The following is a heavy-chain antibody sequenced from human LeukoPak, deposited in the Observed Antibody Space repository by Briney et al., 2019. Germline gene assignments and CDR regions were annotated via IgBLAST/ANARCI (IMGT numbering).Heavy chain of an antibody. D-gene: IGHD1-26*01. CDR2: IVWDDNK. V-gene: IGHV2-70*04. J-gene: IGHJ4*02. CDR1: GFSLSTSGMR. Sequence: SGPTLVNPTQTLTLTCTFSGFSLSTSGMRVSWIRQPPGKALEWLARIVWDDNKFYSTSLKTRLTISKDTSKNQVVLTMTNMDPVDTATFYCARMSGTFAFDYGGQGTLAPVPS. CDR3: ARMSGTFAFDY.